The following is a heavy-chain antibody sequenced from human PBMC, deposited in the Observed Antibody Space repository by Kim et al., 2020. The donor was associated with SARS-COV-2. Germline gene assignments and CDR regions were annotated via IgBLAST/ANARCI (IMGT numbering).Heavy chain of an antibody. CDR3: ANHHYYYGMDV. V-gene: IGHV3-9*01. Sequence: GGSLRLSCAASGFTFDDYAMHWVRQAPGKGLEWVSGISWNSGSIGYADSVKGRFTISRDNAKNSLYLQMNSLRAEDTALYYCANHHYYYGMDVWGQGTTVTVSS. CDR2: ISWNSGSI. CDR1: GFTFDDYA. J-gene: IGHJ6*02.